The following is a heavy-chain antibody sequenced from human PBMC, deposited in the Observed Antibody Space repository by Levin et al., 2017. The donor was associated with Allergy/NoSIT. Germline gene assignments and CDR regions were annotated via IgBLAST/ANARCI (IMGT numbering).Heavy chain of an antibody. CDR2: INHSGST. V-gene: IGHV4-34*01. D-gene: IGHD4-17*01. J-gene: IGHJ5*02. CDR3: AREVGVTTSGPRWFDP. Sequence: SETLSLTCAVYGGSFSGYYWSWIRQPPGKGLEWIGEINHSGSTNYNPSLKSRVTISVDTSKNQFSLKLSSVTAADTAVYYCAREVGVTTSGPRWFDPWGQGTLVTVSS. CDR1: GGSFSGYY.